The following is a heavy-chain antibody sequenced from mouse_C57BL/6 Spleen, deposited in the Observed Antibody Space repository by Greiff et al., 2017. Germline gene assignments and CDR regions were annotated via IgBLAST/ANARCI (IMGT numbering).Heavy chain of an antibody. CDR1: GYTFTSYW. CDR2: IHPNSGST. Sequence: QVQLKQPGAELVKPGASVKLSCKASGYTFTSYWMHWVKQRPGQGLEWIGMIHPNSGSTNYNEKFKSKATLTVDKSSSTAYMQRSSLTSEDSAVYYCARGGYDYGDYFDYWGQGTTLTVSS. V-gene: IGHV1-64*01. D-gene: IGHD2-4*01. CDR3: ARGGYDYGDYFDY. J-gene: IGHJ2*01.